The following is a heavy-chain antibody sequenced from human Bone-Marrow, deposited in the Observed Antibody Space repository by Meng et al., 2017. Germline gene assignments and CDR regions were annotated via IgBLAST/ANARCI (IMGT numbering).Heavy chain of an antibody. Sequence: SVKVSCKASGGTFSSYTISWVRQAPGQGLEWMGRIIPILGIANYAQKFQGRVRITADKSTSTAYMELSSLRSEDTAVYYCARDRGRTTGTTDYYFDYWGQGTLVTVSS. CDR3: ARDRGRTTGTTDYYFDY. CDR1: GGTFSSYT. J-gene: IGHJ4*02. CDR2: IIPILGIA. D-gene: IGHD1-1*01. V-gene: IGHV1-69*04.